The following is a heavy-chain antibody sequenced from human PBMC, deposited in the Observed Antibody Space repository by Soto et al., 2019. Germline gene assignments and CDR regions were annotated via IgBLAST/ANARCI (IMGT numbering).Heavy chain of an antibody. Sequence: GGSLRLSCAASGFTFSNAWMSWVRQAPGKGLEWVGRIKSKNDGGTTDYAAPGKGRFTISRDDSKNTLYLQMNSLKTEDTAVYYCTTLNDFWSGYYYYYMDVWGKGTTVTVSS. D-gene: IGHD3-3*01. CDR2: IKSKNDGGTT. CDR1: GFTFSNAW. V-gene: IGHV3-15*01. CDR3: TTLNDFWSGYYYYYMDV. J-gene: IGHJ6*03.